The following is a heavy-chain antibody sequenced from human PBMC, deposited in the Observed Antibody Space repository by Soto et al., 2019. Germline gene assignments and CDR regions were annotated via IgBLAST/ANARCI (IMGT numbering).Heavy chain of an antibody. D-gene: IGHD4-17*01. Sequence: QVQLVESGGGVVQPGRSLRLSCAASGFTLSDFAMHWVRQAPGKGLEWVAVISYDGTKKYLADSVKGRFTISRDNSKNTLYLQMNSLRTEDTAIYYCASPVGDFDPYFAYWGQGTLVTVSS. CDR3: ASPVGDFDPYFAY. CDR1: GFTLSDFA. J-gene: IGHJ4*02. CDR2: ISYDGTKK. V-gene: IGHV3-30*04.